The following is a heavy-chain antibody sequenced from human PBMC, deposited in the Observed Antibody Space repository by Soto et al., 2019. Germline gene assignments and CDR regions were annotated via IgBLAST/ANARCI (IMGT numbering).Heavy chain of an antibody. CDR3: ARSPNYYYYGFDV. CDR2: IYYSGST. CDR1: GGSVSSGDYF. D-gene: IGHD3-10*01. V-gene: IGHV4-61*08. Sequence: SETLSLTCTVSGGSVSSGDYFWSWLRQSPGKRLEWIAYIYYSGSTNYNPSLESRATISVDTSKSQVSLTLTSMTAADAALYYCARSPNYYYYGFDVWGEGTAVTVSS. J-gene: IGHJ6*04.